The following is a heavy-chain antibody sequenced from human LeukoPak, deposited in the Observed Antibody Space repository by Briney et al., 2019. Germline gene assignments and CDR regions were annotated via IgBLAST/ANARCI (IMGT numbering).Heavy chain of an antibody. CDR3: ARDPAPPRSESSGGI. CDR1: GFIFSTYW. D-gene: IGHD1-26*01. V-gene: IGHV3-7*01. CDR2: IKQDGSEK. Sequence: GGSLRLSCAASGFIFSTYWMSWVRQSPGKGLEWVANIKQDGSEKCYVDSVKGRFTISRDNAKNSLYLQMNSLRAEDTAVYYCARDPAPPRSESSGGIWGQGTMVTVSS. J-gene: IGHJ3*02.